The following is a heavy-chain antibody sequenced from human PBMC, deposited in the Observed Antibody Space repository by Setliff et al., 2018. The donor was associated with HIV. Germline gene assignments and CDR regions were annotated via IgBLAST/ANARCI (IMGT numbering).Heavy chain of an antibody. CDR1: GGSIRNDY. CDR3: ARGHEWLRN. CDR2: ISYSGDT. V-gene: IGHV4-59*01. J-gene: IGHJ4*02. Sequence: ETLSLTCTVSGGSIRNDYWTWIRQPPEKGLEWIASISYSGDTNYNPSLMGRVTMSLDVSKNQISLRLTSVIAADTAVYYCARGHEWLRNWGQGALVTVSS. D-gene: IGHD5-12*01.